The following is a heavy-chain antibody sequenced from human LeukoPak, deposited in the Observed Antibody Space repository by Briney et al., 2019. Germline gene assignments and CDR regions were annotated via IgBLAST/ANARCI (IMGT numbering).Heavy chain of an antibody. CDR3: ARPSAGYDNWFDP. CDR1: GGTFSSYA. Sequence: SVKVSCKASGGTFSSYAISWVRQAPGQGLKWMGRIIPIFGTANYAQKFQGRVTITTDESTSTAYMELSSLRSEDTAVYYCARPSAGYDNWFDPWGQGTLVTVSS. D-gene: IGHD5-12*01. CDR2: IIPIFGTA. J-gene: IGHJ5*02. V-gene: IGHV1-69*05.